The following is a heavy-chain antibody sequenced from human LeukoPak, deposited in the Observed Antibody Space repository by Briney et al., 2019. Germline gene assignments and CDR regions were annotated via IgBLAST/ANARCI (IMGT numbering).Heavy chain of an antibody. V-gene: IGHV3-43*02. J-gene: IGHJ4*02. Sequence: GGSLRLSCAASGFTFDDYAMHWVRQAPGKGLEWVSLISGDGGSTYYADSVKGRFTISRDNSKNSLYLQMNSLRAEDTAVYYCAREGDDYYFDYWGQGTLVTVSS. CDR2: ISGDGGST. CDR1: GFTFDDYA. D-gene: IGHD3-3*01. CDR3: AREGDDYYFDY.